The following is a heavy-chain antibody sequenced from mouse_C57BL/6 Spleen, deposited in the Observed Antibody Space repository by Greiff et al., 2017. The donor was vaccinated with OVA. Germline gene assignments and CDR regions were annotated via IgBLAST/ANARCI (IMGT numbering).Heavy chain of an antibody. CDR1: GYAFSSYW. CDR2: IYPGDGDT. Sequence: QVQLQQSGAELVKPGASVKISCKASGYAFSSYWMNWVKQRPGKGLEWIGQIYPGDGDTNYNGKFKGKATLTADKSSSTAYMQLSSLTSEDSAVYFCARMQAGLWYFDVWGTGTTVTVSS. J-gene: IGHJ1*03. D-gene: IGHD6-5*01. CDR3: ARMQAGLWYFDV. V-gene: IGHV1-80*01.